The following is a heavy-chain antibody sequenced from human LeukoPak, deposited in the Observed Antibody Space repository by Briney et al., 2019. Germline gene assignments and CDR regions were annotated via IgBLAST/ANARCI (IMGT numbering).Heavy chain of an antibody. V-gene: IGHV3-9*03. Sequence: PGGSLRLSCAASGFTFDDYAMHWVRQAPGKGLEWVSGISWNSGSTVYVDSVKGRFTISRDNAKNSLYLQMYSLRPEDMALYYCVRGVSLGFCSGGACSAHFDYWGQGTLVIVSS. J-gene: IGHJ4*02. D-gene: IGHD2-15*01. CDR3: VRGVSLGFCSGGACSAHFDY. CDR1: GFTFDDYA. CDR2: ISWNSGST.